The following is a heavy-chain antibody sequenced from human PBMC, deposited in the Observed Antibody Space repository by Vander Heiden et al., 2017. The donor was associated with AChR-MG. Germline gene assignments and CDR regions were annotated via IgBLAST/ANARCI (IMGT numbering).Heavy chain of an antibody. V-gene: IGHV3-48*01. CDR3: AREVARRSAGGYFDY. CDR1: GLPFSGYS. D-gene: IGHD3-10*01. Sequence: EVQLVESGGGVVQPGGSLRLSCEAYGLPFSGYSMNWVRQGPGKGLEWVSYISSSSSTIYYADSVKGRFTISRDKAKNSLYLQMNSLRAEDTAVYYCAREVARRSAGGYFDYWGQGTLVTVSS. CDR2: ISSSSSTI. J-gene: IGHJ4*02.